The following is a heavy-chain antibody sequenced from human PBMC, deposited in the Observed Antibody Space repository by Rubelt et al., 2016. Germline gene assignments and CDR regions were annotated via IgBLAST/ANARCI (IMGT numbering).Heavy chain of an antibody. J-gene: IGHJ5*02. D-gene: IGHD6-19*01. CDR3: ARVGGAAVAGTSNWFGP. Sequence: QVQLQESGPGLVKPSETLSLTCTVSGYSISSSYYWGWIRQPPGKGLEWIGCIHYGGTTYHNPSLKSRVIISVDTSGNQFSRKLSSLTAADAAVYYRARVGGAAVAGTSNWFGPWGQGTLVTVSS. CDR1: GYSISSSYY. CDR2: IHYGGTT. V-gene: IGHV4-38-2*02.